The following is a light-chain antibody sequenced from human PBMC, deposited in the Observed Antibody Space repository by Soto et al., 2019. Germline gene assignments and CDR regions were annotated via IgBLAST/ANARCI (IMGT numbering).Light chain of an antibody. CDR1: SGYVGTYSL. V-gene: IGLV2-23*01. CDR3: CLYVGATTYV. CDR2: EGH. Sequence: QSVLAQPASVSGSPGQSITISCTGASGYVGTYSLVSWYRQHPGKAPKVVIYEGHKRPSGVPDRFSGSTSVNTASLTISGLQTDDEADYYRCLYVGATTYVFGTGTKVTVL. J-gene: IGLJ1*01.